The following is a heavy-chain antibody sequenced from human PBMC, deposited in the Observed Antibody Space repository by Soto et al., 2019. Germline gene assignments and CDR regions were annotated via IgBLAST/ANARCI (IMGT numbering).Heavy chain of an antibody. CDR3: AKDRRGELSLSSYC. CDR1: GFTFSSYA. D-gene: IGHD3-16*02. CDR2: ISGSGGST. J-gene: IGHJ4*02. Sequence: EVQLLESGGGLVQPGGSLRLSCAASGFTFSSYAMSWVRQAPGKGLEWVSAISGSGGSTYYADSVKGRLTISRDNSKNTLYLQMNSLRGEYTGVYYCAKDRRGELSLSSYCWGQGTLVTVSS. V-gene: IGHV3-23*01.